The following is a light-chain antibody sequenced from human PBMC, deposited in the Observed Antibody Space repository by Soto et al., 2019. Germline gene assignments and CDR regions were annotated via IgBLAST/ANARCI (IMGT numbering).Light chain of an antibody. V-gene: IGKV1-27*01. J-gene: IGKJ5*01. CDR1: QDISVD. Sequence: DIQMTQSPSSLSASVGDRVTITCRASQDISVDLAWYQQKPGKVPKLLIYSASTLQSGVPSRFSGSGSGTDVTLTISSLQPEDVATYYCQKFNTAPLTVGQGTRLEIK. CDR2: SAS. CDR3: QKFNTAPLT.